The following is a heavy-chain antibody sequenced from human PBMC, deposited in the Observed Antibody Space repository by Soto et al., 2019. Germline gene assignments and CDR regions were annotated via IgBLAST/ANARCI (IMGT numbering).Heavy chain of an antibody. V-gene: IGHV4-30-4*01. J-gene: IGHJ5*02. CDR2: IYDSGST. D-gene: IGHD2-8*01. Sequence: QVQLQESGPGLVKPSQTLSLPCTVSGGSISSGDYYWSWIRQPPGKGLAWIGYIYDSGSTYYNSSLKSRVNTSLDTSKTQFSLKLTSVTAADTAVYYCARDNGVGPWGQGTLVTVSS. CDR3: ARDNGVGP. CDR1: GGSISSGDYY.